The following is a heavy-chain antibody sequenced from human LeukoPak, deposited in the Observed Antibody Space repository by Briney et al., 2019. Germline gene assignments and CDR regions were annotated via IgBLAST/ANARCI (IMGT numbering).Heavy chain of an antibody. Sequence: GGSLRLSCAASRFTFSDYYMGWIRQAPGKGLEWVSSITISGSSTYNADSVKGRFTISRDNAKNSLYLQMNSLRAEDTAVYYCASGSVVAANFDFWGQGTLVTVSS. CDR2: ITISGSST. D-gene: IGHD2-15*01. V-gene: IGHV3-11*01. CDR1: RFTFSDYY. CDR3: ASGSVVAANFDF. J-gene: IGHJ4*02.